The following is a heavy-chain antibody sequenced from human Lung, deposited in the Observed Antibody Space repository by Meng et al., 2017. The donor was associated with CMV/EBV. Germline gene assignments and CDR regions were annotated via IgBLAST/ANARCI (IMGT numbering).Heavy chain of an antibody. V-gene: IGHV4-30-4*08. CDR3: ARVKPASRGAFDI. CDR1: GGSISSGDYY. D-gene: IGHD2-2*01. J-gene: IGHJ3*02. Sequence: LRLSCTVSGGSISSGDYYWSWIRQPPGKGLEWIGYIYYSGSTYYNPSLKSRVTISVDTSKNQFSLKLSSVTAADAAVYYCARVKPASRGAFDIWGQGTMVXVSS. CDR2: IYYSGST.